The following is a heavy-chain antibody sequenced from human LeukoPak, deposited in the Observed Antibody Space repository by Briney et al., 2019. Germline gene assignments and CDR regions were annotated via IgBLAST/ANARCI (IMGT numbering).Heavy chain of an antibody. CDR2: ISYDGSNK. V-gene: IGHV3-30*04. Sequence: GRSLRLSCAASGFTFSSYAMHWVHQAPGKGLDWVAVISYDGSNKYYAESVKGRFTISRDNSKNTLYLQMNSLRPEDTAVYYCARDLGIAAAGTWVDYWGQGTLVTVSS. D-gene: IGHD6-13*01. CDR3: ARDLGIAAAGTWVDY. CDR1: GFTFSSYA. J-gene: IGHJ4*02.